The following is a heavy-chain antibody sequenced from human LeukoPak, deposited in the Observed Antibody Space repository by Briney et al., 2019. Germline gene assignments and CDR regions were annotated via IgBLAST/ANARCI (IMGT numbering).Heavy chain of an antibody. CDR3: AKYGVGAGPDTS. D-gene: IGHD1-26*01. CDR2: IRYDGSTK. J-gene: IGHJ4*02. Sequence: PGGSLRLSCAASGFTFSSYGMHWVRQAPGKGLEWVAFIRYDGSTKYYADSVKGRFTISRDNSKNTLYLQMNSLRAEDTAVYFCAKYGVGAGPDTSWGQGTLVTVSS. CDR1: GFTFSSYG. V-gene: IGHV3-30*02.